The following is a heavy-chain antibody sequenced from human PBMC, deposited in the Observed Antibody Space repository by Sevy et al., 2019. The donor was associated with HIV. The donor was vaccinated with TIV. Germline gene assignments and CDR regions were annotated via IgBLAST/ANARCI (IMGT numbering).Heavy chain of an antibody. CDR1: GFNFNIYS. D-gene: IGHD2-8*01. J-gene: IGHJ4*02. Sequence: GGSLRLSCVASGFNFNIYSMSWVRQAPEKGLEWVSTLSFGCGRINHADTVQGRFTMSRDDSKKTVYLEMNSLRAEDTAVYYCAREGCTRPHDHWGQGTLVTVSS. CDR3: AREGCTRPHDH. CDR2: LSFGCGRI. V-gene: IGHV3-23*01.